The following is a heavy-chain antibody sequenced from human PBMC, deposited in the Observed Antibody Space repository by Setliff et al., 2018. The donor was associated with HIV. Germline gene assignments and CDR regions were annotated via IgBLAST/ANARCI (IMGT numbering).Heavy chain of an antibody. CDR1: GGSFNILG. CDR3: ATRPPGVHGFSI. J-gene: IGHJ3*02. CDR2: IIPVVDAP. Sequence: ASVKVSCKASGGSFNILGFTWVRQAPGQGLEWVGGIIPVVDAPIYAQRFQGRVVITADKSTGTAYMQLSSLKLEDTAVYYCATRPPGVHGFSIWGQGTMVTVSS. D-gene: IGHD3-10*01. V-gene: IGHV1-69*06.